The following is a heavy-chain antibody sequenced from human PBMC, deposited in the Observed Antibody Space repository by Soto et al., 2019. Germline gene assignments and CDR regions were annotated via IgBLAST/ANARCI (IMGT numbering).Heavy chain of an antibody. CDR3: AKDLKDIVVVVAATPGGFDY. CDR2: ISGSGGST. Sequence: GGSLRLSCAASGFTFSSYAMSWVRQAPGKGLEWVSAISGSGGSTYYADSVKGRFTISRDNSKNTLYLQMNSLRAEDTAVYYCAKDLKDIVVVVAATPGGFDYWGQGTLVTVSS. J-gene: IGHJ4*02. D-gene: IGHD2-15*01. V-gene: IGHV3-23*01. CDR1: GFTFSSYA.